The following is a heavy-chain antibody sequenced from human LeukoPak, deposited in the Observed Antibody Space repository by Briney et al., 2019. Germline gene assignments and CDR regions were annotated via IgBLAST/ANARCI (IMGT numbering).Heavy chain of an antibody. J-gene: IGHJ4*02. CDR2: IYYSGST. V-gene: IGHV4-39*01. Sequence: SETLSLTCTVSGGSISSSSYYWGWIRQPPGKGLEWIGSIYYSGSTYYNPSLKSRVAISVDTSKNQFSLKLSSVTAADTAVYYCARHSGWYDYWGQGTLVTVSS. CDR3: ARHSGWYDY. D-gene: IGHD6-19*01. CDR1: GGSISSSSYY.